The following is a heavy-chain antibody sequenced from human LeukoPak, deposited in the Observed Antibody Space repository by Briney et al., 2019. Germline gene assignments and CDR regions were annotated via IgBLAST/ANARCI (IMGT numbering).Heavy chain of an antibody. V-gene: IGHV3-21*01. CDR3: ARVWAYYDSGGPAIDY. Sequence: PGGSLRLSCVVSGFTLSSYAMSWVRQAPGKGLEWVSSISSSSSYIYYADSVKGRFTISRDNAKNSLYLQMNSLRAEDTAVYYCARVWAYYDSGGPAIDYWGQGTLATVSS. CDR1: GFTLSSYA. CDR2: ISSSSSYI. J-gene: IGHJ4*02. D-gene: IGHD3-22*01.